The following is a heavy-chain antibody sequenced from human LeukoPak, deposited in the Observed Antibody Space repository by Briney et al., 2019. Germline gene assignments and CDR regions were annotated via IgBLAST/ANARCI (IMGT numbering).Heavy chain of an antibody. CDR2: ISSDGSST. J-gene: IGHJ4*02. CDR3: ARDWGGYGPASHDY. V-gene: IGHV3-74*01. CDR1: GFTFSSYW. D-gene: IGHD3-16*01. Sequence: GGSLRLSCAASGFTFSSYWMHWVRHAPGRGLVWVSRISSDGSSTIYADSVKGRFTISRDNAKNTLYLQMNSLRAEDTAVYYCARDWGGYGPASHDYWGQGTLVTVSS.